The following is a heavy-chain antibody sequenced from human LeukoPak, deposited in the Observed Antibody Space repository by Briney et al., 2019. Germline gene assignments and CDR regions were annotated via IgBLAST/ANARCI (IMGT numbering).Heavy chain of an antibody. CDR2: IYYSGST. CDR1: GGSISSYY. Sequence: SETLPLTCTVSGGSISSYYWSWIRQPPGKGLEWIGYIYYSGSTNYNPSLKSRVTISVDTSKNQFSLKLSSVTAADTAVYYCARETTDYYYYMDVWGKGTTVTVSS. J-gene: IGHJ6*03. V-gene: IGHV4-59*01. CDR3: ARETTDYYYYMDV. D-gene: IGHD4-17*01.